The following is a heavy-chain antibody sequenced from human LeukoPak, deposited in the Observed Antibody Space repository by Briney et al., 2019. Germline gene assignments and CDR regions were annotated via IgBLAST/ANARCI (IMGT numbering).Heavy chain of an antibody. CDR1: GGSISSSSYY. V-gene: IGHV4-39*06. Sequence: SETLSLTCTVSGGSISSSSYYWGWIRQPPGKGLEWIGSIYHSGSTYYNPSLKSRVTISVDTSKNQFPLKLSSVTAADTAVYYCASTYSSGWYVNYWGQGTLVTVSS. J-gene: IGHJ4*02. CDR2: IYHSGST. CDR3: ASTYSSGWYVNY. D-gene: IGHD6-19*01.